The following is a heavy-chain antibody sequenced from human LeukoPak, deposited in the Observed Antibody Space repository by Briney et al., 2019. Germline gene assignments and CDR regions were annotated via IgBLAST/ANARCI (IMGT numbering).Heavy chain of an antibody. CDR2: IYYSGST. J-gene: IGHJ6*03. CDR1: GGSISSSSYY. V-gene: IGHV4-39*01. D-gene: IGHD3-3*01. Sequence: PSETLSLTSTVSGGSISSSSYYWGWIRQPPGKGLEWIGSIYYSGSTYYNPSLRSRVTISVDTSKNQFSLKVSSVTAADTAMYYCARRQRFLEDYYYLDVWGKGTTVTVSS. CDR3: ARRQRFLEDYYYLDV.